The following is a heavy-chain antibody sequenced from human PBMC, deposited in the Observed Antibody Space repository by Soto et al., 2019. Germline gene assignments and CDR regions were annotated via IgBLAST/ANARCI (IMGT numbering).Heavy chain of an antibody. CDR3: AKEYYYGSGSLYYYYYYMDV. D-gene: IGHD3-10*01. CDR1: GFTFSSYG. CDR2: ISYDGSNK. Sequence: GGSLRLSCAASGFTFSSYGRHRVRQAPGKGLEWVAVISYDGSNKYYADSVKGGFTISRDNSKNTLYLKMNSLRAEDTAVYYCAKEYYYGSGSLYYYYYYMDVWGKGTTVTVSS. J-gene: IGHJ6*03. V-gene: IGHV3-30*18.